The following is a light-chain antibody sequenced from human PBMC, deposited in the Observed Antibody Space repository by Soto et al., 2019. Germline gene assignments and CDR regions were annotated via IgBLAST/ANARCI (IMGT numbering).Light chain of an antibody. CDR2: EAS. CDR1: QTISSW. CDR3: QHYNSYSEA. Sequence: DIQMTQSPSTLSGSVGDRVTITCLASQTISSWLAWYQQKPGKAPKLLIYEASSLTSGVPSRFSGSGSGTEFTLTISSLQPDDFATYYCQHYNSYSEAFGQGTKVDIK. J-gene: IGKJ1*01. V-gene: IGKV1-5*03.